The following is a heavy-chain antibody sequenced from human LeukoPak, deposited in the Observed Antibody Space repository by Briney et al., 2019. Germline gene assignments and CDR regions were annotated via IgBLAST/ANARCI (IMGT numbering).Heavy chain of an antibody. CDR2: INPNSGGT. Sequence: ASVKVSCKASGYTFTGYYMHWVRQAPGQGLEWMGWINPNSGGTNYAQKFQGRVTMTRDTSISTAYMELSRLRSDDTAVYYCAREGPYSDSSRSRFDYWGQGTLVTVSS. CDR3: AREGPYSDSSRSRFDY. CDR1: GYTFTGYY. D-gene: IGHD6-6*01. J-gene: IGHJ4*02. V-gene: IGHV1-2*02.